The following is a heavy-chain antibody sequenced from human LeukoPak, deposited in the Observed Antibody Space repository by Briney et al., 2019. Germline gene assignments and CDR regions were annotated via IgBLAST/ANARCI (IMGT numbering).Heavy chain of an antibody. CDR1: GGSISSSSYY. V-gene: IGHV4-39*07. CDR3: ARVWYSFYFDY. CDR2: IYYSGST. Sequence: SETLSLTCTASGGSISSSSYYWGWIRQPPGKGLEWIGSIYYSGSTYYNPSLKSRVTISVDTSKNQFSLKLSSVTAADTAVYYCARVWYSFYFDYWGQGTLVTVSS. D-gene: IGHD6-13*01. J-gene: IGHJ4*02.